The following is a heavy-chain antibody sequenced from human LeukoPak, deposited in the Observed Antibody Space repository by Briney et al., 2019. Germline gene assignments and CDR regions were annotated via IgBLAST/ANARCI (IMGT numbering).Heavy chain of an antibody. J-gene: IGHJ4*02. D-gene: IGHD2-2*02. V-gene: IGHV3-15*01. CDR3: TTEVALYWAYYFDY. CDR2: IKSKTGGGTT. Sequence: GGSLRLSCAASGFTFSSAWLNWVRQAPGKGLEWVGRIKSKTGGGTTDYAAPVKGRFSISRDDSTNTLFLQMNSLKTEDTAVYYCTTEVALYWAYYFDYWGQGSLATVSS. CDR1: GFTFSSAW.